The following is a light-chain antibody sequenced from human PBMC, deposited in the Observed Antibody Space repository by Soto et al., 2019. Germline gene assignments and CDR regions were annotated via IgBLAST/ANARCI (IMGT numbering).Light chain of an antibody. CDR3: SSYTSSNTLPYV. V-gene: IGLV2-14*03. Sequence: QSVLTQPPSASGSPGQSITISCTGTSSDVGGYNYVSWYQQHPGKAPKLMIYDVSNRPSGVSNRFSGSKSGNTASLTISGLQAEDEADYYCSSYTSSNTLPYVFGSGTKVTVL. CDR2: DVS. CDR1: SSDVGGYNY. J-gene: IGLJ1*01.